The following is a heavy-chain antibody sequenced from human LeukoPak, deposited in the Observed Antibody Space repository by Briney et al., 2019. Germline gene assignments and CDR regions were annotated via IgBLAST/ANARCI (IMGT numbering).Heavy chain of an antibody. CDR2: INPGNGNT. CDR1: GYTFTSFA. J-gene: IGHJ4*02. Sequence: GASVKVSCKASGYTFTSFAINWVRQAPGQRLEWMGWINPGNGNTKYSQRFQGRVTITRDTSASTAYMELSSLRSEDTAVYYCASRPGIAVAGFDYWGQGTLVTVSS. D-gene: IGHD6-19*01. V-gene: IGHV1-3*01. CDR3: ASRPGIAVAGFDY.